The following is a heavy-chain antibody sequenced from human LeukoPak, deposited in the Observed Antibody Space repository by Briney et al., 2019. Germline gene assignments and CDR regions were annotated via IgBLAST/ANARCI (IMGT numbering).Heavy chain of an antibody. CDR1: GYSFANYW. J-gene: IGHJ4*02. CDR2: IYAGDSDT. V-gene: IGHV5-51*01. CDR3: ASGLLPGGAFGY. D-gene: IGHD3-10*01. Sequence: GESLKISCKGSGYSFANYWIGWVRQMPGKGLEWMGIIYAGDSDTRYSPPFQGQVIISVDKSISTAYLQWSSLKASDTAMYYCASGLLPGGAFGYWGQGTLVTVSS.